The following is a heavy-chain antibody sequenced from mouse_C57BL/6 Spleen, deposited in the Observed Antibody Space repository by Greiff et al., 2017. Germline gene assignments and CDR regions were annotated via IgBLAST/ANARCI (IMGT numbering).Heavy chain of an antibody. CDR1: GFSLTSYG. CDR2: IWRGGST. Sequence: VQLQQSGPGLVQPSQSLSITCTVSGFSLTSYGVHWVRQSPGKGLEWLGVIWRGGSTDYNAAFMSRLSITKDNSKSQVSFKMNRLQADDTAIYYCAKDGDYDQNYFDYWGQGTTLTVSS. J-gene: IGHJ2*01. CDR3: AKDGDYDQNYFDY. V-gene: IGHV2-5*01. D-gene: IGHD2-4*01.